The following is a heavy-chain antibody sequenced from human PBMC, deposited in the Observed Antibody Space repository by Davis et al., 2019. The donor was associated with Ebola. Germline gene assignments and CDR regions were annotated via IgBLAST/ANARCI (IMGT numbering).Heavy chain of an antibody. CDR2: MNPNSDNR. CDR3: ATTAVTTDYNFGMDV. V-gene: IGHV1-8*01. Sequence: ASVTVSCKASGYTFANYDIHWVRQATGQGLEWMGWMNPNSDNRGYAQKFQGRVTMTESTSISTAYMELSSLKSEDTAVYYCATTAVTTDYNFGMDVWGQGTAVIVSS. J-gene: IGHJ6*02. D-gene: IGHD4-17*01. CDR1: GYTFANYD.